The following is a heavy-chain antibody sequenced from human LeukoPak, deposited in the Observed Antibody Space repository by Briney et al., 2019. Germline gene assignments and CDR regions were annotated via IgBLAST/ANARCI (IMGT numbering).Heavy chain of an antibody. J-gene: IGHJ4*02. CDR3: AKDLFRYFDWLFQPPPFFDY. CDR1: GFTFSSYG. D-gene: IGHD3-9*01. Sequence: PGGSLRLSCAASGFTFSSYGMHWVRQAPGKGLEWVAFIRYDGSNKYYADSVKGRFTISRDNSKNTLYLQMNSLRAEDTAVYYCAKDLFRYFDWLFQPPPFFDYWGQGTLVTVSS. V-gene: IGHV3-30*02. CDR2: IRYDGSNK.